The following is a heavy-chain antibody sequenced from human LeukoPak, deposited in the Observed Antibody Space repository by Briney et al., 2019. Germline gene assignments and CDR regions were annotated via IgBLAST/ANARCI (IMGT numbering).Heavy chain of an antibody. CDR3: ARDANFGYDAFDI. V-gene: IGHV3-33*08. CDR1: GITFSSYG. D-gene: IGHD3-10*01. Sequence: PGGSLRLSCAASGITFSSYGMHWVRQAPGKGLEWVAVIWDDGSNKYYADSVRGRFTISRDNSKNTLYLQVNSLRVEDTAIYYCARDANFGYDAFDIWGQGTMVIVSS. CDR2: IWDDGSNK. J-gene: IGHJ3*02.